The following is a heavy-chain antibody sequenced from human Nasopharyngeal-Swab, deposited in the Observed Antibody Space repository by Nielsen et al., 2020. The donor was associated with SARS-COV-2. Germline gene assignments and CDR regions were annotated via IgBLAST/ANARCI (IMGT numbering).Heavy chain of an antibody. D-gene: IGHD6-19*01. Sequence: GESLKISCAASGFTVSSNYMSWVRQAPGKGLEWVSVIYRGGNTYYADSVRGRFTISRDTSKNTLYLQMNSLRAEDTAVYYCARRGSGCWYHDYWGQGTLVTVSS. J-gene: IGHJ4*02. CDR1: GFTVSSNY. V-gene: IGHV3-53*01. CDR2: IYRGGNT. CDR3: ARRGSGCWYHDY.